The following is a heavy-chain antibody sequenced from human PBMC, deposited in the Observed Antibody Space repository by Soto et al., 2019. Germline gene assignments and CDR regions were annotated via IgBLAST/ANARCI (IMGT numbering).Heavy chain of an antibody. CDR2: IWFDGSDK. CDR1: GFTFLSYG. D-gene: IGHD2-15*01. Sequence: LRRACAASGFTFLSYGIHWVRQAPGKLLEFVALIWFDGSDKYYTESVKGRFTISRDNSKSTLDLQRNSLRAEDTAVYYCARLYCSASSCYSVGAFDIRGQGTMVTVSS. J-gene: IGHJ3*02. CDR3: ARLYCSASSCYSVGAFDI. V-gene: IGHV3-33*01.